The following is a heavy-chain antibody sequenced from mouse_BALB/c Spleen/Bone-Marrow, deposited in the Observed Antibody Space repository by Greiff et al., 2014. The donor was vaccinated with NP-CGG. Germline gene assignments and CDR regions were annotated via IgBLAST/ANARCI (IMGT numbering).Heavy chain of an antibody. D-gene: IGHD1-1*01. CDR1: GYTFSRYW. CDR2: ILPGSGST. CDR3: ARWGYGSSYVGYFDV. J-gene: IGHJ1*01. V-gene: IGHV1-9*01. Sequence: VQLQQSGAELMKPGASVKISCKATGYTFSRYWIEWVKQRPGHGLEWIGEILPGSGSTNYNEKFKGKATFTADTSSNTAYMQLSSLTSEDSAVYYCARWGYGSSYVGYFDVWGAGTTVTASS.